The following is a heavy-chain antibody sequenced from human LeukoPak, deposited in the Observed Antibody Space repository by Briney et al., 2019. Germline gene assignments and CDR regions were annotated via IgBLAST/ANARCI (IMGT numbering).Heavy chain of an antibody. D-gene: IGHD3-22*01. V-gene: IGHV4-30-4*08. CDR2: IYYSGST. CDR1: GGSISSGDYY. J-gene: IGHJ2*01. CDR3: ARRYYYDSSGSWYFDL. Sequence: PSETLSLTCTVSGGSISSGDYYWSWIRQPPGKGLEWIGYIYYSGSTYYNPSLKSRVTISVDTSKNQFSLKLSSVTAADTAVYYCARRYYYDSSGSWYFDLWGRGTLVTVSS.